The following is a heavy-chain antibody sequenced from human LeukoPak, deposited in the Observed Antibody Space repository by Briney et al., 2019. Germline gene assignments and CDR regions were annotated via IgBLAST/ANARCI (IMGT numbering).Heavy chain of an antibody. Sequence: GGSLRLSCAASGFTFSSYSMNWVRQAPGKGLEWVSYISSSSSTIYYADSVKGRFTISRDNAKNSLYLQMNSLRAEDTAVYYCARVAVSGPTGWFDSWGQGTLVIVSS. D-gene: IGHD2-8*02. CDR1: GFTFSSYS. CDR3: ARVAVSGPTGWFDS. V-gene: IGHV3-48*04. J-gene: IGHJ5*01. CDR2: ISSSSSTI.